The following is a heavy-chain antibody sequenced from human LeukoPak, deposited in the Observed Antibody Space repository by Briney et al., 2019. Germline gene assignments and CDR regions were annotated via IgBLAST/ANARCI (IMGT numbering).Heavy chain of an antibody. D-gene: IGHD5-18*01. CDR2: IKGDGSAK. Sequence: GGSLRLSCAASGFAFSDSWMTWIRQAPGKGLEWVAFIKGDGSAKKYVDSVKGRFTISRDNAKNSLFLQMNSLRAEDTAVYYCARDRGWIQHDIWGQGTMVTVSS. V-gene: IGHV3-7*01. CDR3: ARDRGWIQHDI. J-gene: IGHJ3*02. CDR1: GFAFSDSW.